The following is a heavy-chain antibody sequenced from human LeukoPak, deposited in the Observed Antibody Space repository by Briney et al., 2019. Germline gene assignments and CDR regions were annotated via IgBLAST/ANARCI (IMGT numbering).Heavy chain of an antibody. CDR1: GFTFTSSA. D-gene: IGHD2-2*01. Sequence: SVNVSCKASGFTFTSSAVQWVRQARGQRLEWIGWIVVGSGNTNYAQKFQERVTITRDMSTSTAYMELSSLRSEDTAVYYCAALHYCSSTSCSIDWFDPWGQGTLVTVSS. CDR2: IVVGSGNT. V-gene: IGHV1-58*01. CDR3: AALHYCSSTSCSIDWFDP. J-gene: IGHJ5*02.